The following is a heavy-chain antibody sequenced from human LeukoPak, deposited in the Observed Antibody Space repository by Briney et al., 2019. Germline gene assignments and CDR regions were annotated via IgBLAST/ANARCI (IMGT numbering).Heavy chain of an antibody. D-gene: IGHD2-15*01. J-gene: IGHJ6*03. CDR1: GGSISSGSYY. CDR3: ARVRWDEVAALNYYYYYYMDV. Sequence: SETLSLTCTVSGGSISSGSYYWSWIRQPAGKGLEWIGYIYYSGSTNYNPSLKSRVTISVDTSKNQFSLKLSSVTAADTAVYYCARVRWDEVAALNYYYYYYMDVWGKGTTVTVSS. CDR2: IYYSGST. V-gene: IGHV4-61*10.